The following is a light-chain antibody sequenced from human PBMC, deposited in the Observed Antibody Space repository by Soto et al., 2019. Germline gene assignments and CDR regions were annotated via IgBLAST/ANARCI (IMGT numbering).Light chain of an antibody. CDR1: ENINMW. V-gene: IGKV1-5*03. CDR2: RAS. CDR3: QQYNRYFKS. J-gene: IGKJ1*01. Sequence: IQMTQSPSTLSASVGDRVTITCRASENINMWLAWYQQKPGQAPRLLIQRASRVERGVPSRFSGSGSDTEFTLTISSLQPDDFATYYCQQYNRYFKSFGQGTTVDIK.